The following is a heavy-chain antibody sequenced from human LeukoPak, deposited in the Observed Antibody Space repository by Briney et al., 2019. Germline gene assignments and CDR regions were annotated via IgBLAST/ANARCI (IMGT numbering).Heavy chain of an antibody. CDR2: IYSGGST. CDR1: GFTVSSNY. J-gene: IGHJ3*01. CDR3: ARDSASVGHNDGFDL. Sequence: GGSLRLSCAASGFTVSSNYMSWVRQAPGEGLEWVSVIYSGGSTYYADSVKGRFTISRDNSKNTLYLQMNSLRPEDTAVYYCARDSASVGHNDGFDLWGHGTLVTVSS. D-gene: IGHD2-15*01. V-gene: IGHV3-66*01.